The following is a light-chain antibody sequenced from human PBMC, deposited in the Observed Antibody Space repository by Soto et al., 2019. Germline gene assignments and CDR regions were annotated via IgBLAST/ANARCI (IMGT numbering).Light chain of an antibody. Sequence: EIVLTQSPGTLSLSPGERATLSCRASQSVSSSYLAWYQQKPGQAPRLLIYGASSRATGIPDRFSGSGSGTDFTLTSSRLEPEDGAVYYCHQYGSSPYTFGQGTKLEIK. CDR2: GAS. CDR1: QSVSSSY. V-gene: IGKV3-20*01. CDR3: HQYGSSPYT. J-gene: IGKJ2*01.